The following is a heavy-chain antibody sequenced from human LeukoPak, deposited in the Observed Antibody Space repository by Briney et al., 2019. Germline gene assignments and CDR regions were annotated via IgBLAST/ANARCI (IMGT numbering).Heavy chain of an antibody. CDR1: GFTFSNAW. CDR3: TTDPNYYDSSGSNDY. J-gene: IGHJ4*02. V-gene: IGHV3-15*01. D-gene: IGHD3-22*01. CDR2: IKSKTDGGTT. Sequence: KARGSLRLSCAASGFTFSNAWMSWVRQAPGKGLEWVGRIKSKTDGGTTDYAAPVKGRFTISRDDSKNTLYLQMNSLKIEDTAVYYCTTDPNYYDSSGSNDYWGQGTLVTVSS.